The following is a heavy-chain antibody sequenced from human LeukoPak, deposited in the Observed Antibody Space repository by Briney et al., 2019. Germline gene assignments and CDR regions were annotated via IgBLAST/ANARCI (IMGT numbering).Heavy chain of an antibody. CDR2: ISNSGYNT. V-gene: IGHV3-23*01. Sequence: GGSLRLSCAASGFTVTSCAMSWVRQAPGKGLEWVSTISNSGYNTWYADSVKGRFTISRDNSQNTLYLQMSSLGAEDTALYYCARHAGSSFIYYVDHWGQGALVTVSS. CDR3: ARHAGSSFIYYVDH. J-gene: IGHJ4*02. D-gene: IGHD1-26*01. CDR1: GFTVTSCA.